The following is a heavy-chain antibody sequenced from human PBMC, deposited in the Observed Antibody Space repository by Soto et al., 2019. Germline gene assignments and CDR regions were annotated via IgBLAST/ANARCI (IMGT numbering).Heavy chain of an antibody. CDR1: GGSVSSGSYY. CDR2: IYYSGST. D-gene: IGHD3-22*01. CDR3: ARAPYYYDGGGYYYFDS. V-gene: IGHV4-61*01. Sequence: SETLSLTCTVSGGSVSSGSYYWSWIRQPPGKGLEWIGYIYYSGSTNYNPSLKSRVTISLDTSENQFSLKLSSVTAADTAVYYCARAPYYYDGGGYYYFDSWGQGTLVTVSS. J-gene: IGHJ4*02.